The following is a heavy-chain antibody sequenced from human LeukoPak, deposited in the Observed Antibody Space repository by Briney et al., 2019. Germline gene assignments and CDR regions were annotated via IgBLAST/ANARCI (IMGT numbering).Heavy chain of an antibody. J-gene: IGHJ4*02. D-gene: IGHD3-10*01. CDR1: GFTFSSYS. CDR2: IRSSSSYI. V-gene: IGHV3-21*01. Sequence: GGSLRLSCAASGFTFSSYSMNWVRQAPGKGLEGVSSIRSSSSYIYYADSVKDRFTISRDNAKNSLYLQMNSLRAEDTAVYYCARNYYGSGSYQYWGQGTLVTVSS. CDR3: ARNYYGSGSYQY.